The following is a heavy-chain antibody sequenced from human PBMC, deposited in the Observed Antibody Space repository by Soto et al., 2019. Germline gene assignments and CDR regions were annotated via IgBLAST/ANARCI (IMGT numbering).Heavy chain of an antibody. Sequence: GGSLRLSCAASGFTFSSYSMNWVRQAPGKGLEWVSSISSTTSYIYYADSVKGRFTISRDNAKNSLYLQMNSLRVDDTAVYYCAGLGAFDIWGQGTMVTVSS. V-gene: IGHV3-21*01. CDR1: GFTFSSYS. J-gene: IGHJ3*02. D-gene: IGHD3-16*01. CDR3: AGLGAFDI. CDR2: ISSTTSYI.